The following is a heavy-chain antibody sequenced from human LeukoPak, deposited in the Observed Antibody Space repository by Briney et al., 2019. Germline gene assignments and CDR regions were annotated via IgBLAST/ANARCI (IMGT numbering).Heavy chain of an antibody. CDR3: AKAPVGHCSGAFCYHFDS. J-gene: IGHJ4*02. Sequence: GGSLRLSCAASGFTFSTYAMSWVRQTPGKGLEWVAAISGDNPGTYHANSVKGRFTISRDNSKNTLHLRMSGLRAEDTARYYCAKAPVGHCSGAFCYHFDSWGQGTLVTVSS. D-gene: IGHD2-15*01. V-gene: IGHV3-23*01. CDR1: GFTFSTYA. CDR2: ISGDNPGT.